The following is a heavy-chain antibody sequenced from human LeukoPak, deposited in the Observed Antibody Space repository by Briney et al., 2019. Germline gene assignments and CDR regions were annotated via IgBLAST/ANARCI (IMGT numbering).Heavy chain of an antibody. Sequence: SPRLSCAASGFTFDDYAMHWVRQAPGKGLEWVSGISWNSGSIGYADSVKGRFTISRDNAKDSLYLQMNSLRAEDTALYYCAKDSESWGQGTLVTVSS. CDR3: AKDSES. V-gene: IGHV3-9*01. CDR2: ISWNSGSI. J-gene: IGHJ4*02. CDR1: GFTFDDYA.